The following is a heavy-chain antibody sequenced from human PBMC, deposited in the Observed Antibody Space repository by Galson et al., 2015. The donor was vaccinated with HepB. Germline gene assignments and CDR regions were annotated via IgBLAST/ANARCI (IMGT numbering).Heavy chain of an antibody. D-gene: IGHD3-16*01. Sequence: SVKVSCKASGYTFTRNGITWVRQAPGQGLEWMGWISGYNGNTKYVQKLQGRVTMTTGTSTSTAYMELRSLISDDTAVYYCARGPITFGGVTSPFDYWGQGTLVTVSS. J-gene: IGHJ4*02. CDR2: ISGYNGNT. CDR1: GYTFTRNG. V-gene: IGHV1-18*04. CDR3: ARGPITFGGVTSPFDY.